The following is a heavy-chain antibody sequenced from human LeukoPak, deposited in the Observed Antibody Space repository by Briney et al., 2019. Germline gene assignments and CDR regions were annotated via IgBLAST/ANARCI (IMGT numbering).Heavy chain of an antibody. CDR2: IIAIFGTA. Sequence: SVKVSCKASGGTFSSYAISWVRQAPGQGLEWMGGIIAIFGTANYAQKFQGRVTITTDESTSTAYMELSGLRSEDTAVYYCASRRGYSYGYVGYYYYYYMDVWGKGTTVTVSS. V-gene: IGHV1-69*05. D-gene: IGHD5-18*01. CDR1: GGTFSSYA. J-gene: IGHJ6*03. CDR3: ASRRGYSYGYVGYYYYYYMDV.